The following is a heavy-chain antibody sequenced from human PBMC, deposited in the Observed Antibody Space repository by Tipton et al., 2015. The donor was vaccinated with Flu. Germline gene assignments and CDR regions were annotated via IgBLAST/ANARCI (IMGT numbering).Heavy chain of an antibody. D-gene: IGHD1/OR15-1a*01. CDR3: ARGTKLMYYFDY. V-gene: IGHV4-59*01. J-gene: IGHJ4*02. CDR2: IYYSGST. CDR1: GGSISSYY. Sequence: GLVKPSETLSPTCTVSGGSISSYYWSWIRQPPGKGLEWIGYIYYSGSTNYNPSLKSRVTISVDTSKNQFSLKLSSVTAADTAVYYCARGTKLMYYFDYWGQGTLVTVSS.